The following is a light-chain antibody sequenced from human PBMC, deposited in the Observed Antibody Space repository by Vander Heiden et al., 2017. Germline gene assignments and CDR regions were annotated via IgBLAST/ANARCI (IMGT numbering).Light chain of an antibody. J-gene: IGKJ1*01. CDR1: QSGKSW. CDR2: QAS. CDR3: QQYNSYPWT. V-gene: IGKV1-5*03. Sequence: DNLMTQSPSTLSASVGDTFTTHSRSSQSGKSWLAWHQQKPGKVPKLLIYQASTLESGVPSRVSGSESGTEFTLTISSLQPDDFAIYYCQQYNSYPWTFGQGTKVEI.